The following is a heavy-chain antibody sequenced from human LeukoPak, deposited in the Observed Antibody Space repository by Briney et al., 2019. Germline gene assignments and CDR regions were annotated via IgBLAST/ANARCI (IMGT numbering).Heavy chain of an antibody. D-gene: IGHD5-18*01. CDR2: INPNSGGT. V-gene: IGHV1-2*02. J-gene: IGHJ4*02. Sequence: GASVKVSCKASGYTFTGYYMHWVRQAPGQGLEWMGWINPNSGGTNYAQKFQGRVTMTRDTSISTAYMELSRLRSDDTAVYYCAHQAGIQPQMGDFDYWGQGTLVTVSS. CDR1: GYTFTGYY. CDR3: AHQAGIQPQMGDFDY.